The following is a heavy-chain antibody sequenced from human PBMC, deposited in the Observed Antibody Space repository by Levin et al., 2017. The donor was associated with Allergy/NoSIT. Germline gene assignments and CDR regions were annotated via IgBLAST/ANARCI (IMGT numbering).Heavy chain of an antibody. V-gene: IGHV3-23*01. D-gene: IGHD5-12*01. CDR2: ISGSGDTT. Sequence: GESLKISCAASGFAFSSYAINWVRQAPGKGLEWVSGISGSGDTTLYADSVKGRFTISRDESKNTLYMQMNSLRAEDTAVYYCAKDFFGRGYGESGDTFDIWGQGTMLTVSS. CDR3: AKDFFGRGYGESGDTFDI. J-gene: IGHJ3*02. CDR1: GFAFSSYA.